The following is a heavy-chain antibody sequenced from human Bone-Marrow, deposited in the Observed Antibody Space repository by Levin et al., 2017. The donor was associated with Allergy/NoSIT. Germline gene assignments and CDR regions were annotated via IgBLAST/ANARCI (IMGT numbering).Heavy chain of an antibody. CDR3: ARGATVTTGRIDY. CDR2: ISYDGSNK. D-gene: IGHD4-17*01. CDR1: GFTFSSYA. V-gene: IGHV3-30-3*01. J-gene: IGHJ4*02. Sequence: GESLKISCAASGFTFSSYAMHWVRQAPGKGLEWVAVISYDGSNKYYADSVKGRFTISRDNSKNTLYLQMNSLRAEDTAVYYCARGATVTTGRIDYWGQGTLVTVSS.